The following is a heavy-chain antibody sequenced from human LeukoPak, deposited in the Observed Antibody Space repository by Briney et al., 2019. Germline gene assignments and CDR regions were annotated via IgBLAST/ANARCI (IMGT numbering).Heavy chain of an antibody. CDR1: GGSISSYY. CDR2: IYYSGST. Sequence: SETLSLTCTVSGGSISSYYWSWIRQPPGKGLEWIGYIYYSGSTHHNPSLKTRLTMSVDTSRHQFSLRLSSVTAADTAVYYCATYSSSWARFDYWGQGSLVIVSS. CDR3: ATYSSSWARFDY. V-gene: IGHV4-59*08. D-gene: IGHD6-13*01. J-gene: IGHJ4*02.